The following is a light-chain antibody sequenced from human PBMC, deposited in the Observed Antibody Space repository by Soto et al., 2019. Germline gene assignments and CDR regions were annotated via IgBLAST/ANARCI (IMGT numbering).Light chain of an antibody. CDR3: CSYAGSSTFYV. V-gene: IGLV2-23*02. CDR1: SSDVGSYNL. CDR2: EVS. Sequence: QSVLTQPASVSGSPGQSITISCTGTSSDVGSYNLVSWYQQHPGKAPKLMIYEVSTRPSGVSNRFSGSKSGNTASLTISVLQAEDEADYYCCSYAGSSTFYVFGTGTKLTVL. J-gene: IGLJ1*01.